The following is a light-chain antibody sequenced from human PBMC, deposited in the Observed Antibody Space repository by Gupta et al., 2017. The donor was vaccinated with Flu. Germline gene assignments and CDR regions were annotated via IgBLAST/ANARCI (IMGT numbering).Light chain of an antibody. CDR2: GEN. CDR3: NSRDTNGAYYV. Sequence: GQTITITGQGDSSRGYFASWYQQRPGQAPRLVIYGENSRPSGIPDRFSGSTSGNTAALTTTGAQAEDEADYFCNSRDTNGAYYVFGTGTKVTVL. J-gene: IGLJ1*01. V-gene: IGLV3-19*01. CDR1: SSRGYF.